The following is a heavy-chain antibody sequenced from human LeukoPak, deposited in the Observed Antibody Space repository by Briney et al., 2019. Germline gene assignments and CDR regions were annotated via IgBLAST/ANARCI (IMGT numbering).Heavy chain of an antibody. D-gene: IGHD2-2*01. CDR2: ISSSGSTI. V-gene: IGHV3-48*03. Sequence: GGSLRLSCAASGFTFSSYEMNWVRQAPGKGLEWVSYISSSGSTIYYADSVKGRFTISRDNSKNTLYLQMNSLRAEDTAVYYCAKFLSIVVVPAAISEYYFDYWGQGTLVTVSS. CDR3: AKFLSIVVVPAAISEYYFDY. CDR1: GFTFSSYE. J-gene: IGHJ4*02.